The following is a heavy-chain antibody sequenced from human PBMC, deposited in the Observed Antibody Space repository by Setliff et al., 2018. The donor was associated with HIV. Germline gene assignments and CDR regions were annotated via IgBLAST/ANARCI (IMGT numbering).Heavy chain of an antibody. J-gene: IGHJ5*02. V-gene: IGHV1-18*01. D-gene: IGHD5-12*01. CDR2: ISAYNDNT. CDR1: GYSVTSYG. Sequence: GASVKVSCKASGYSVTSYGFSWVRQAPGQGLGWMGWISAYNDNTNYAQKFQGRVTMTTDASTSTAYMEVRSLKSDDTAVYYCARDRLPAEVAVSGDWFDPWGQGTLVTVSS. CDR3: ARDRLPAEVAVSGDWFDP.